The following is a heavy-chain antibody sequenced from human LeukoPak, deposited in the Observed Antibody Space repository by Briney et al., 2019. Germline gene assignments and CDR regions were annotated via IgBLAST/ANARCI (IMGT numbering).Heavy chain of an antibody. J-gene: IGHJ4*02. Sequence: PGGSLRLSCAVSGFTFNKYYMHWVRRAPGKGLVWVSRISSDGSNTNYADSVKGRFTISRDNAKNTLYLQMNSLRAEDTAVYYCIRVPYWGQGALVTVSS. CDR1: GFTFNKYY. V-gene: IGHV3-74*01. CDR3: IRVPY. CDR2: ISSDGSNT.